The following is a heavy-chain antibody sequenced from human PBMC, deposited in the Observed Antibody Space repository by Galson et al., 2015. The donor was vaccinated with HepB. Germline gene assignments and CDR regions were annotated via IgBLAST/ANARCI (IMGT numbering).Heavy chain of an antibody. CDR3: AREYCSGGSCYPDYYYYYGMDV. V-gene: IGHV1-8*01. Sequence: SVKVSCKASGYTFTSYDINWVRQATGQGLEWMGWMNPNSGNTGYAQKFQGRVTMTRNTSISTAYMELSSLRSEDTAVYYCAREYCSGGSCYPDYYYYYGMDVWGQGTTVTVSS. D-gene: IGHD2-15*01. CDR1: GYTFTSYD. J-gene: IGHJ6*02. CDR2: MNPNSGNT.